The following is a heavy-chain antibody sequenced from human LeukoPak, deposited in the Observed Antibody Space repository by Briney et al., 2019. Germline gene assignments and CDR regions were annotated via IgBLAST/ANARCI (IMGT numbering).Heavy chain of an antibody. D-gene: IGHD3-16*02. CDR3: ARGRGVWGSYRYTGYDY. CDR1: GGSFSGYY. V-gene: IGHV4-34*01. Sequence: SETLSLTCAVYGGSFSGYYWSWIRQPPGKGLEWIGEINHSGSTNYNPSLKSRVTISVDTSKNQFSLKLSSVTAADTAVYYCARGRGVWGSYRYTGYDYWGQGTLVTVSS. J-gene: IGHJ4*02. CDR2: INHSGST.